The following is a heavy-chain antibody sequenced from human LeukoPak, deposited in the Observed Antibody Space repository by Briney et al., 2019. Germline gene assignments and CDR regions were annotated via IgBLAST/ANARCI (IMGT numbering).Heavy chain of an antibody. Sequence: GRSQRLSCPPSGFTLSISGMHSVRQAPGKGLEWVPFIWKDGSNKMYADSMKGRFTMSRDNSKSTLYLQMDSLRAEDTAVYYCARDWGTSGTTGWMFDYWGQGALVTVSS. J-gene: IGHJ4*02. V-gene: IGHV3-33*01. D-gene: IGHD1-1*01. CDR2: IWKDGSNK. CDR1: GFTLSISG. CDR3: ARDWGTSGTTGWMFDY.